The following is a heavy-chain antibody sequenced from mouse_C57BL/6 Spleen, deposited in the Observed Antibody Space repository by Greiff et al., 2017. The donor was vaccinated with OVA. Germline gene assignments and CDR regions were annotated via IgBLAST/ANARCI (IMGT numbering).Heavy chain of an antibody. CDR2: IYPSDSET. Sequence: VQLQQPGAELVRPGSSVKLSCKASGYTFTSYWMDWVKQRPGQGLEWIGNIYPSDSETHYNQKFKDKATLTVDKSSSTAYMQLSSLTSEDSAVYYCARKDYSNSYWYFDVWGTGTTVTVSS. CDR3: ARKDYSNSYWYFDV. V-gene: IGHV1-61*01. J-gene: IGHJ1*03. D-gene: IGHD2-5*01. CDR1: GYTFTSYW.